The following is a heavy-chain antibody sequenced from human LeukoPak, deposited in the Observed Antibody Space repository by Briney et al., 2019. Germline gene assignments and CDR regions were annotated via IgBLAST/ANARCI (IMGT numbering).Heavy chain of an antibody. CDR1: GYSFTSYW. V-gene: IGHV5-51*01. D-gene: IGHD6-19*01. CDR3: ARRILVSGAVFFDF. CDR2: IYPGDSDT. Sequence: GESLKISCKGSGYSFTSYWIGWVRQMPGKGLEWMGTIYPGDSDTRYSPSFQGQVTISGDKSISTAYLQWSSLKASDTAMYYCARRILVSGAVFFDFWGQGTLVTVSS. J-gene: IGHJ4*02.